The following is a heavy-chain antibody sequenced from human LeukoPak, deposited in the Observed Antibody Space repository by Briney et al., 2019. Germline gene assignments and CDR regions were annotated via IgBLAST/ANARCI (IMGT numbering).Heavy chain of an antibody. V-gene: IGHV4-34*01. CDR3: ARRRRWYGDAFDI. Sequence: SETLSLTCAVYGGSFSGYYWSWIRQPPGKGLEWIGDINHSGSTNYNPSLKRRVTISVDTPKHQFSLKLSPVTAADTAVYYCARRRRWYGDAFDIWGQATMVTVPS. D-gene: IGHD6-13*01. J-gene: IGHJ3*02. CDR1: GGSFSGYY. CDR2: INHSGST.